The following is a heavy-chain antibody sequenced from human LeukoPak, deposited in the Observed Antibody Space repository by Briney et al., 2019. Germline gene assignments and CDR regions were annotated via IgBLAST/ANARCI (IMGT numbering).Heavy chain of an antibody. V-gene: IGHV1-24*01. D-gene: IGHD2-21*02. CDR1: GCTLTELS. Sequence: ASVKVSCKVSGCTLTELSMHWVRQAPGTGLEWMGGFDPEDGETIYAQKFQGRVTMTEDTSTDTAYMELSSLRSEDTAVYYCATDSVTARHYYYYYGMDVWGQGTTVTVSS. J-gene: IGHJ6*02. CDR3: ATDSVTARHYYYYYGMDV. CDR2: FDPEDGET.